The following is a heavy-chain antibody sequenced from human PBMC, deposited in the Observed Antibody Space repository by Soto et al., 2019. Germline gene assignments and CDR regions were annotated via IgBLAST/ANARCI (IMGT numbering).Heavy chain of an antibody. J-gene: IGHJ6*02. CDR2: INPNSGGT. CDR3: ARSPISYSSSWYHYYYGMDV. Sequence: GASVKVSCKASGYTFTGYYMHWVRQAPGQGLEWMGWINPNSGGTNYAQKFQGWVTMTRDTSISTAYMELSRLRSDDTAVYYCARSPISYSSSWYHYYYGMDVWGQGTTVTVS. D-gene: IGHD6-13*01. CDR1: GYTFTGYY. V-gene: IGHV1-2*04.